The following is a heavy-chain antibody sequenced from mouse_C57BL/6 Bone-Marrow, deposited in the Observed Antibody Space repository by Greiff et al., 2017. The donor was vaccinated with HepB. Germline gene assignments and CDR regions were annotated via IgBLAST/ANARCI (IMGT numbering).Heavy chain of an antibody. CDR2: ISSGGSYT. D-gene: IGHD1-1*01. Sequence: EVQLQESGGDLVKPGGSLKLSCAASGFTFSSYGMSWVRQTPDKRLEWVATISSGGSYTYYPDSVKGRFTISRDNAKSTLYLQMSSLKSEDTAMYYCARLYYYGSNYWGQGTTLTVSS. CDR1: GFTFSSYG. V-gene: IGHV5-6*01. J-gene: IGHJ2*01. CDR3: ARLYYYGSNY.